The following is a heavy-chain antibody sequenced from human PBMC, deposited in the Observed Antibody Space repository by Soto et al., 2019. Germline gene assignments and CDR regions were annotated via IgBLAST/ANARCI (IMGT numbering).Heavy chain of an antibody. CDR1: GGSFSGYY. Sequence: SETLSLTCAVYGGSFSGYYWSWIRQPPGKGLEWIGEINHSGSTNYNPSLKSRVTISVDTSKNQFSLKLSSVTAADTAVYYCARVGRYSGSYPVGAFDIWGQGTMVTVSS. CDR3: ARVGRYSGSYPVGAFDI. D-gene: IGHD1-26*01. V-gene: IGHV4-34*01. J-gene: IGHJ3*02. CDR2: INHSGST.